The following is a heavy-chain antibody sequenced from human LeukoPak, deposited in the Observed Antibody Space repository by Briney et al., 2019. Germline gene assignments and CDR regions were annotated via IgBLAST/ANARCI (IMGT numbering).Heavy chain of an antibody. CDR3: ARVGPSGDFDY. CDR1: GFTSSSYD. V-gene: IGHV3-13*01. CDR2: IGTAGDT. D-gene: IGHD2-15*01. Sequence: GGSLRLSCAASGFTSSSYDMHWVRQATGKGLEWVSAIGTAGDTYYPGSVKGRFTISRENAKNSLYLQMNSLRAGDTAVYYCARVGPSGDFDYWGRGTLVTVSS. J-gene: IGHJ4*02.